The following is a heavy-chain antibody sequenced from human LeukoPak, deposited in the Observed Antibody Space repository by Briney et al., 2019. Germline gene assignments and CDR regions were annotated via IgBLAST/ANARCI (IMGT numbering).Heavy chain of an antibody. J-gene: IGHJ4*02. D-gene: IGHD6-13*01. Sequence: AXVKASCKASGYTFTGYYMHWVRQAPGQGLEWMGRINPNSGGTNYAQKFQGRVTMTRDTSISTAYMELSRLRSDDTAVYYCARASDILAAAGNYYFDYWGQGTLVTVSS. CDR3: ARASDILAAAGNYYFDY. CDR2: INPNSGGT. V-gene: IGHV1-2*06. CDR1: GYTFTGYY.